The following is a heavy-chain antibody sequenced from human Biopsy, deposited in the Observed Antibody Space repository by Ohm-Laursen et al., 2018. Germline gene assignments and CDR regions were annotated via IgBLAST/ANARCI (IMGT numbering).Heavy chain of an antibody. CDR1: GKTFSDYQ. CDR3: GNEVHGRDY. CDR2: INRAGTT. Sequence: GTLSLTCAVFGKTFSDYQWSWIRQPPGKGLEWIGQINRAGTTNYNPSLKSRVSISADACKYEFSLRLTSVTAADTAVYLCGNEVHGRDYWGLGAQVTVSS. D-gene: IGHD2-15*01. J-gene: IGHJ4*02. V-gene: IGHV4-34*08.